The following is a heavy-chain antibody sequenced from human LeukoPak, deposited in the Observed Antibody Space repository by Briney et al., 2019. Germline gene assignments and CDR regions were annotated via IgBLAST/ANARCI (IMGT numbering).Heavy chain of an antibody. CDR2: ISYDGSNK. V-gene: IGHV3-30-3*01. CDR1: GFTFSSYA. Sequence: GRSLRLSCAASGFTFSSYAMHWVRQAPGKGLEWVAVISYDGSNKYYADSVKGRFTISRDNSKNTLYLQMNSLRAEDTAVYYCASPEFNYYDSSGYTGAFDYRGQGTLVTVSS. CDR3: ASPEFNYYDSSGYTGAFDY. D-gene: IGHD3-22*01. J-gene: IGHJ4*02.